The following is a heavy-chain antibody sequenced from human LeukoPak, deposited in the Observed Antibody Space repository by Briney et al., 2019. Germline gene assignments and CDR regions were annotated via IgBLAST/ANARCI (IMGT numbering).Heavy chain of an antibody. CDR3: APFKSLQYSQNTDYYYYGMDV. CDR1: GFTVSSNY. D-gene: IGHD5-18*01. CDR2: IYSGGST. V-gene: IGHV3-53*04. Sequence: PGGSLRLSCAASGFTVSSNYMSWVRQAPGKGLEWVSVIYSGGSTYYADSVKGRFTISRHNSKNTLYLQMNSLRPEDTAVYYCAPFKSLQYSQNTDYYYYGMDVWGQGTTVTVSS. J-gene: IGHJ6*02.